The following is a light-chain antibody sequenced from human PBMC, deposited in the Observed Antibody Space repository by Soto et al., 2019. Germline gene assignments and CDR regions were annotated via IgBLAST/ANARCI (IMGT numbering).Light chain of an antibody. CDR3: QQYSNWPPYT. V-gene: IGKV3-15*01. J-gene: IGKJ2*01. CDR1: QSVSSK. CDR2: AAS. Sequence: EIVMTQSPATLSVSPGERATLSCRASQSVSSKLAWYQQKPSQAPRLLIYAASTRATGIPARFSGSGSGTELTLTITSLQSEDFAVYYCQQYSNWPPYTFGQGTKLEIK.